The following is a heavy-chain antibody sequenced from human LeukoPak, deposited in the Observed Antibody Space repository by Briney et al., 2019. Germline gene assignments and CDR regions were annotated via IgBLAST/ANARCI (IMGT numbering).Heavy chain of an antibody. J-gene: IGHJ3*02. CDR3: ARELYSSGYHDAFDI. Sequence: SETLSLTCAVYGGSFSDYYWSWIRQPPGKGLEWIGEINHSGSTNYNPSLKSRVTISVDTSKNQFSLKLSSVTAADTAVYYCARELYSSGYHDAFDIWGQGTMVIVSS. CDR2: INHSGST. D-gene: IGHD3-22*01. V-gene: IGHV4-34*01. CDR1: GGSFSDYY.